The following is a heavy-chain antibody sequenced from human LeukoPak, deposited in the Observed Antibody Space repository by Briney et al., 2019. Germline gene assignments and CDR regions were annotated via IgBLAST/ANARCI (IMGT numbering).Heavy chain of an antibody. CDR1: GYTFTGYY. CDR3: ARDPGVGLLSRDY. D-gene: IGHD2-15*01. Sequence: ASVKVSCKASGYTFTGYYMHWVRQAPGQGLEWMGRINPNSGGTNYAQKFQGRVTMTRDTSISTAYMELSRLRSDDTAVYYCARDPGVGLLSRDYWGQGTLVTVPS. V-gene: IGHV1-2*06. CDR2: INPNSGGT. J-gene: IGHJ4*02.